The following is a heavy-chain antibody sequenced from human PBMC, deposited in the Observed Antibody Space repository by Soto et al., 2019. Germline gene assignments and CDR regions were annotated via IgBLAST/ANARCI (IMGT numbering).Heavy chain of an antibody. CDR3: AGFGRGGYCSITSCYGGQYYYYGMDV. D-gene: IGHD2-2*01. V-gene: IGHV5-51*01. CDR1: GYSFTSYW. CDR2: IYPGDSDT. Sequence: GESLKISCKGSGYSFTSYWIGWVRQMPGKGLEWMGIIYPGDSDTRYSPSFQGQVTISADKSISTAYLQWSSLKASDTARYYCAGFGRGGYCSITSCYGGQYYYYGMDVWGQGTTVTVSS. J-gene: IGHJ6*02.